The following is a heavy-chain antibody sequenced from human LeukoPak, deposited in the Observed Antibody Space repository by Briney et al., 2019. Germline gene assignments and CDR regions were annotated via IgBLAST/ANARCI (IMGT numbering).Heavy chain of an antibody. D-gene: IGHD2-8*02. CDR3: ARLKTGDVHKETNKWFDP. V-gene: IGHV4-61*02. Sequence: SETLSLTCTVSGDSLSSSRFSWSWIRQPAGKGLEWIGRIYTTGNTYYNPSLKSRVAISIDASKNQFSLNLTSVTAADTAVYYCARLKTGDVHKETNKWFDPWGQGTLVTVSS. CDR1: GDSLSSSRFS. CDR2: IYTTGNT. J-gene: IGHJ5*02.